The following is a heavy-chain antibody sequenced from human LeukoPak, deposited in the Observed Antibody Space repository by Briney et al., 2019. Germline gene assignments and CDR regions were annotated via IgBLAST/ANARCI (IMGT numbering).Heavy chain of an antibody. V-gene: IGHV3-7*01. CDR1: GFTFSSYA. J-gene: IGHJ4*01. CDR2: IRQDGSEK. D-gene: IGHD6-13*01. Sequence: PGGSLRLSCAASGFTFSSYAINWVRQAPGKGPEWVASIRQDGSEKTYVDSVKGRFTISRDNTKNSLSLQLNGLRAEDTAVYYCARDGTAAGLYFDLWGQGTLVTVSS. CDR3: ARDGTAAGLYFDL.